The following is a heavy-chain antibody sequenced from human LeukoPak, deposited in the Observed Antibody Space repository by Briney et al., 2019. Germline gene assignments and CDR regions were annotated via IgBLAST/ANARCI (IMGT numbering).Heavy chain of an antibody. J-gene: IGHJ4*02. CDR1: GFSFNSDW. V-gene: IGHV3-7*01. CDR3: TRRLDD. CDR2: IKHDESEK. D-gene: IGHD3-16*01. Sequence: GGSLRLSCAASGFSFNSDWMDWVRQAPGKGLEWMANIKHDESEKNYLDSVKGRFTISRDNAQNSLYLQMNGLRVEDTAVYYCTRRLDDWGQGTLVTVSS.